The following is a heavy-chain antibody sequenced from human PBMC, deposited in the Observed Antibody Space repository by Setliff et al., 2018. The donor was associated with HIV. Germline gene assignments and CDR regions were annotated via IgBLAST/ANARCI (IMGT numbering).Heavy chain of an antibody. D-gene: IGHD3-10*01. CDR3: ADPPSGY. J-gene: IGHJ4*02. CDR2: IVGGASST. V-gene: IGHV3-23*01. Sequence: GSLRLSCAASGFTFRSYAMSWVRQAPGKGLEWVSAIVGGASSTVYADPVKGRFTISRDNSKNTLYLQMNSLRVEDTAVYYCADPPSGYWGQGTLVTVSS. CDR1: GFTFRSYA.